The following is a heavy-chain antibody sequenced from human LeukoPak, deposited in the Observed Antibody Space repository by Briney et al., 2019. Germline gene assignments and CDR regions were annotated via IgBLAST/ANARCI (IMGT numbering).Heavy chain of an antibody. CDR2: ISGAGSII. J-gene: IGHJ6*03. Sequence: GGSLRLSCVASGFTFSDFYMSWIRQAPGKGLEWVSYISGAGSIIHYAESVKGRFTISRDNAKNSLFLQMNSLRAEDTAVYYCARDMAENYYYYMDVWGKGITVTVSS. CDR3: ARDMAENYYYYMDV. D-gene: IGHD5-24*01. CDR1: GFTFSDFY. V-gene: IGHV3-11*01.